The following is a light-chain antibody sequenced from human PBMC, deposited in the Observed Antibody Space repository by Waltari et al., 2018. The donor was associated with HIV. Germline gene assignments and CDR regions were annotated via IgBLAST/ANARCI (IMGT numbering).Light chain of an antibody. CDR1: RSNIGNND. CDR2: RNN. CDR3: DAWDNSLSGRV. J-gene: IGLJ3*02. V-gene: IGLV1-47*01. Sequence: QSVLTQPPSASGTPGQRVTISCSGSRSNIGNNDVYWFQHLPGTAPKLLIYRNNQRPAGGPGRFTGSKSGTSASLAISGLRSEDEADYYGDAWDNSLSGRVFGGGTKLTVL.